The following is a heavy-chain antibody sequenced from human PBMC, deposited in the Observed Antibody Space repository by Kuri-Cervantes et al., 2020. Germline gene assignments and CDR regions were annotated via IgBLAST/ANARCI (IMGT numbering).Heavy chain of an antibody. D-gene: IGHD3-22*01. CDR2: IYYSGST. CDR3: ARLVDNSRGPCFDY. Sequence: SETLSLTCTVSGGSISSYYWGWIRQPPGKGLEWIGSIYYSGSTYYNPSLKSRVTISVDTSKNQFSLKLSSVTAADTAVYYCARLVDNSRGPCFDYWGQGTLVTVSS. J-gene: IGHJ4*02. V-gene: IGHV4-39*01. CDR1: GGSISSYY.